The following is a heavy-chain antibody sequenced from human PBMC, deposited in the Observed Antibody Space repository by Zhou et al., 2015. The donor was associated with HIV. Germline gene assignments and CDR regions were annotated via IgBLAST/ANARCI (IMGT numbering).Heavy chain of an antibody. V-gene: IGHV3-23*04. Sequence: EVQLVESGGGLFQPGRSLRLSCAASGFTFSSYPMTWVRQAPGKGLECVSIISGSGGGKFYADSVKGRFTVSRDNSKNMLSLQMNSLRAEDTAVYYCTKVLGSGLYTPDYWGQGTLGHRLL. J-gene: IGHJ4*02. CDR2: ISGSGGGK. CDR3: TKVLGSGLYTPDY. D-gene: IGHD3-10*01. CDR1: GFTFSSYP.